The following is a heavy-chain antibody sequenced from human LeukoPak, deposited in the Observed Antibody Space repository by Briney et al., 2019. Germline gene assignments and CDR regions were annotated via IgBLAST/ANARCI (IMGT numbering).Heavy chain of an antibody. V-gene: IGHV3-33*01. J-gene: IGHJ4*02. CDR1: RFTFSSYG. CDR2: IWYDGSNK. Sequence: QPGRSLRLSCAASRFTFSSYGMHWVRQAPGKGLEWVAVIWYDGSNKYYADSVKGRFTISRDNSKNTLYLQMNSLRAEDTAVYYCGHGTERYFDYSDYWGQGTLVTVSS. CDR3: GHGTERYFDYSDY. D-gene: IGHD3-9*01.